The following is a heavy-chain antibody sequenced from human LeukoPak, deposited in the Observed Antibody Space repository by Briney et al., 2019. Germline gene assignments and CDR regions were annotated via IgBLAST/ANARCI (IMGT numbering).Heavy chain of an antibody. D-gene: IGHD6-19*01. CDR1: GGSISSSTYY. CDR2: IYYSGST. V-gene: IGHV4-39*01. Sequence: SETLSLTCTVSGGSISSSTYYWGWLRQPPGKGLEWIGSIYYSGSTYYNPSLKSRLTISVDTSKNQYSVKLSSVTDADAAVYYCARLIVAGTAEYFQHWGQGTLVTVSS. J-gene: IGHJ1*01. CDR3: ARLIVAGTAEYFQH.